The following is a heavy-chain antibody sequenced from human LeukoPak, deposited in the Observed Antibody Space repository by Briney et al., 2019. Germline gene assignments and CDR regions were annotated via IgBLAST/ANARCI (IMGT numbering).Heavy chain of an antibody. CDR1: GGTFSSYA. V-gene: IGHV1-69*13. CDR2: IIPIFGTA. CDR3: AVATGVDNWFDP. J-gene: IGHJ5*02. D-gene: IGHD5-12*01. Sequence: ASVKVSCKASGGTFSSYAISWVRQAPGQGLEWMGGIIPIFGTANYAPKFQGRVTITADESTSTAYMELSSLRSEDTAVYYCAVATGVDNWFDPWGQGTLVTVSS.